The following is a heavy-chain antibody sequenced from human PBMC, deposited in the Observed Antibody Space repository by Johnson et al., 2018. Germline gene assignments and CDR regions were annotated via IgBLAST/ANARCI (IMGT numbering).Heavy chain of an antibody. CDR1: GFTFSSYG. CDR2: IWYDGSNK. D-gene: IGHD4-23*01. V-gene: IGHV3-33*01. J-gene: IGHJ3*02. CDR3: ARPDYGGNSDAFDI. Sequence: QVQLVESGGGVVQPGRSLRLSCAASGFTFSSYGMHWVRQAPGKGLEWVAVIWYDGSNKYYADSVKGRFTISRDNSKNTLYLQMNRLGAEDTAVYYCARPDYGGNSDAFDIWGQGTMVTVSS.